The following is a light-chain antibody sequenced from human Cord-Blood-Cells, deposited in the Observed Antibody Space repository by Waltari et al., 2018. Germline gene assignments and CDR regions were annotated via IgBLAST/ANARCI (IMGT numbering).Light chain of an antibody. V-gene: IGKV3-15*01. J-gene: IGKJ1*01. CDR3: QQYNSWPSWT. Sequence: ISITHPPATLSVSRVEKTTVPCRASQSVSSNLAWYQQKPGQAPRLLIYGASTRATGIAARFSGRGSGTGSTLTMSTLRSGGCAVYYWQQYNSWPSWTFGQGMKVEIK. CDR1: QSVSSN. CDR2: GAS.